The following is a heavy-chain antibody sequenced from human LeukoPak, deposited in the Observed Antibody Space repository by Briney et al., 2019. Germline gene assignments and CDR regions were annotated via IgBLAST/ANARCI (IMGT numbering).Heavy chain of an antibody. CDR3: ARVRRPAGFHPEYLDY. CDR2: IYPGDSDT. V-gene: IGHV5-51*01. D-gene: IGHD3-10*01. J-gene: IGHJ4*02. CDR1: GYSFTSYW. Sequence: GESLKISCKGSGYSFTSYWIGWVRQMRGKGLEWMGIIYPGDSDTRYSPSFQGQVTISADKSISTAYLQWSSLKASGTAMYYCARVRRPAGFHPEYLDYRGQGTLVTVSS.